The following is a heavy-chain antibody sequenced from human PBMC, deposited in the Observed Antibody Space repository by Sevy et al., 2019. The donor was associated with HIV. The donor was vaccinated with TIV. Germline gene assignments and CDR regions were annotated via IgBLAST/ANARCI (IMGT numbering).Heavy chain of an antibody. J-gene: IGHJ4*02. CDR2: LFYSGGT. D-gene: IGHD1-26*01. Sequence: SETLSLTCTVSGGSINNNNYYWGWIRQPPGKGMEWIGSLFYSGGTYYNPSLKSRVTISVDANKNQFSLRLTSVTAAETAVYYYARRIVVTNHLGRGMNDCWGRGALVTVSS. CDR3: ARRIVVTNHLGRGMNDC. CDR1: GGSINNNNYY. V-gene: IGHV4-39*01.